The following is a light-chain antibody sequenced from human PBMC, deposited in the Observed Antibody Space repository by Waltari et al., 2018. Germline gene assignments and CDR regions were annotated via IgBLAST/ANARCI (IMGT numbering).Light chain of an antibody. CDR3: AAWDDTLSAVV. Sequence: QSVLTQPPSTSGTPGQRVPISCSGSRSNIRSNYLYSYHHLPGTAPTLLIYTNDQRPSGVPDRFSGSKSGTSASLAISGLQSDDESDYFCAAWDDTLSAVVFGGGTKLTVL. V-gene: IGLV1-47*02. J-gene: IGLJ2*01. CDR1: RSNIRSNY. CDR2: TND.